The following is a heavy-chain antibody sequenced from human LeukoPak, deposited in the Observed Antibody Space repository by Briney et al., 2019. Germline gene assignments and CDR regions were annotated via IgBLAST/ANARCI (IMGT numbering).Heavy chain of an antibody. J-gene: IGHJ4*02. V-gene: IGHV3-30*18. D-gene: IGHD5-24*01. Sequence: GGSLRLSCAASGFTFSGYGMHWVRQAPGKGLEWVSVISYDGSTKYYADSVQGRFTISRDNSKNILYLQMNSLRAEDTAVYYYAKVPSKMTTRTFDSWGRGTLVTVSS. CDR3: AKVPSKMTTRTFDS. CDR1: GFTFSGYG. CDR2: ISYDGSTK.